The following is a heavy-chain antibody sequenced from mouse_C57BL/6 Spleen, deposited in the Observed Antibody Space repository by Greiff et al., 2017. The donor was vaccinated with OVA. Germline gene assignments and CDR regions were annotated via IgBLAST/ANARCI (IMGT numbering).Heavy chain of an antibody. CDR2: INPSSGYT. V-gene: IGHV1-7*01. D-gene: IGHD2-2*01. J-gene: IGHJ2*01. CDR3: ARDWEVCYAYDGDGGYFDY. CDR1: GYTFTSYW. Sequence: QVQLQQSGAELAKPGASVKLSCKASGYTFTSYWMHWVKQRPGQGLEWIGYINPSSGYTKYNQKFKDKATLTADKSSSTAYMQLSSLTYEDSAVYYCARDWEVCYAYDGDGGYFDYWGQGTTLTVSS.